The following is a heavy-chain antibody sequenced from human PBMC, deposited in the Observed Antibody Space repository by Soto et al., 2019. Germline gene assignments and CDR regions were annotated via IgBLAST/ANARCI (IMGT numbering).Heavy chain of an antibody. J-gene: IGHJ6*02. Sequence: EVQLLESGGGLVKPGRTLRLSCTASGLTFGDYTMAWFRQAPGGGLEWVSFIRSKAYGGTTEYAASVKGRFTISRDDSKSIAYLQMNRLQSEDTAVYYCARDVASYDYGDFYGMDVWGQGTTVTVSS. D-gene: IGHD4-17*01. CDR3: ARDVASYDYGDFYGMDV. CDR2: IRSKAYGGTT. CDR1: GLTFGDYT. V-gene: IGHV3-49*05.